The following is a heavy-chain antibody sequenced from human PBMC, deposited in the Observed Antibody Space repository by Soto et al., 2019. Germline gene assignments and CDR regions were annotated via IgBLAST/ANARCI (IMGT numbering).Heavy chain of an antibody. CDR3: TRQAYGDYPK. V-gene: IGHV3-73*01. CDR1: GFTFSGSA. Sequence: PGGSLRLSCAASGFTFSGSAMHWVRQASGKGLEWVGRIRSKANSYATAYAASVKGRFTISRDDSKNTAYLQMNSLRTEDTAVYYCTRQAYGDYPKWGQGTLVAVSS. J-gene: IGHJ4*02. D-gene: IGHD4-17*01. CDR2: IRSKANSYAT.